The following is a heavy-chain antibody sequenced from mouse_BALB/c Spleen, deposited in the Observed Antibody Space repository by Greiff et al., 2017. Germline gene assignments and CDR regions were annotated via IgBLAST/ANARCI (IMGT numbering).Heavy chain of an antibody. D-gene: IGHD2-1*01. J-gene: IGHJ4*01. Sequence: DVQLQESGPSLVKPSQTLSLTCSVTGDSITSGYWNWIRKFPGNKLEYMGYISYSGSTYYNPSLKSRISITRDTSKNQYYLQLNSVTTEDTATYYCARFGSYGNYRDAMDYWGQGTSVTVSS. V-gene: IGHV3-8*02. CDR2: ISYSGST. CDR3: ARFGSYGNYRDAMDY. CDR1: GDSITSGY.